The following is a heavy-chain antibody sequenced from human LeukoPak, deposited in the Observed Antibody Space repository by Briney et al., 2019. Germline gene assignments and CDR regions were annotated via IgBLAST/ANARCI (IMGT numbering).Heavy chain of an antibody. D-gene: IGHD6-25*01. CDR2: INSDGSST. CDR1: GFTFSNYW. V-gene: IGHV3-74*01. CDR3: ARRRSGHYFDY. J-gene: IGHJ4*02. Sequence: GGSLRLSCSASGFTFSNYWMHWVRQAPGKGLVWVSRINSDGSSTSYADSVKGRFTISRDNAKNTLYLQMSSLRAEDTAVYYCARRRSGHYFDYWGLGTLVTISS.